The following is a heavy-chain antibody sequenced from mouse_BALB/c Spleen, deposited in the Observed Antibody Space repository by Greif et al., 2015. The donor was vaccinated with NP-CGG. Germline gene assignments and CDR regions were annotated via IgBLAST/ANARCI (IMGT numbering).Heavy chain of an antibody. J-gene: IGHJ4*01. CDR2: INPGSGGT. V-gene: IGHV1-54*01. CDR1: GYAFTNYL. CDR3: ARKFDLVDY. D-gene: IGHD2-4*01. Sequence: QVQLQQSGAELVRPGTSVKVSCKASGYAFTNYLIEWVKQRPGQGLEWIGVINPGSGGTNYNEKFKGKATLTADKSSSTAYMQLSSLTSDDSAVYFCARKFDLVDYWGQGTSVTVSS.